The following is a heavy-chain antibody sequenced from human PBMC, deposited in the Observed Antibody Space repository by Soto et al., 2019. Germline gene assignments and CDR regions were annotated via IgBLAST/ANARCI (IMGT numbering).Heavy chain of an antibody. CDR3: ARGGYGGNSGLGHLDY. V-gene: IGHV1-18*01. J-gene: IGHJ4*02. CDR1: GYTFTSYG. Sequence: ASVKVSCKASGYTFTSYGISWVRQAPGQRLEWMGWISAYNGNTNYSQKFQGRVTITTDTSASTAYMELSSLRSEDTAVYYCARGGYGGNSGLGHLDYWGQGTLVTVSS. CDR2: ISAYNGNT. D-gene: IGHD2-21*02.